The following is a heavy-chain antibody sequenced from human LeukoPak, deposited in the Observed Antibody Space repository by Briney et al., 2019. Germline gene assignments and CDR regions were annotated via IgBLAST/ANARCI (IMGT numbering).Heavy chain of an antibody. CDR3: ARSEWELPYFDY. J-gene: IGHJ4*02. CDR1: GFTSSSYA. CDR2: ISYDGSNK. Sequence: GGSLRLSCAASGFTSSSYAMHWVRQAPGKGLEWVAVISYDGSNKYYADSVKGRFTISRDNSKNTLYLQMNSLRAEDTAVYYCARSEWELPYFDYWGQGTLVTVSS. V-gene: IGHV3-30*04. D-gene: IGHD1-26*01.